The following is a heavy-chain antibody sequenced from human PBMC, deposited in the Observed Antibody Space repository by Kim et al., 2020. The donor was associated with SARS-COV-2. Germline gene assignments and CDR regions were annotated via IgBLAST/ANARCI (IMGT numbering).Heavy chain of an antibody. CDR3: ARTSPPSYYYFGMDV. CDR1: GDSISGYY. Sequence: SETLSLTCIVSGDSISGYYWSWIRQSPGKGLEWIGYIYYSGSTSYNPSLESRVTISLDTSKTQFSLRLTSVTAADTAVYYWARTSPPSYYYFGMDVWGQG. J-gene: IGHJ6*02. D-gene: IGHD2-2*01. CDR2: IYYSGST. V-gene: IGHV4-59*08.